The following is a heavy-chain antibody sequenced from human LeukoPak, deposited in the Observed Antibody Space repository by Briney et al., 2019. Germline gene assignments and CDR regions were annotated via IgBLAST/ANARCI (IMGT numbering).Heavy chain of an antibody. Sequence: GGSLRLSCAASGFTFSSYAMSWVRQAPGKGLEWVSTISTGGGSTYYADSVKDRFTISRDNSENTLYLQMNSLRAEDTAMYYCAKDATGYSSGGGYFDYWGQGALVTVSS. V-gene: IGHV3-23*01. CDR1: GFTFSSYA. D-gene: IGHD6-19*01. CDR3: AKDATGYSSGGGYFDY. J-gene: IGHJ4*02. CDR2: ISTGGGST.